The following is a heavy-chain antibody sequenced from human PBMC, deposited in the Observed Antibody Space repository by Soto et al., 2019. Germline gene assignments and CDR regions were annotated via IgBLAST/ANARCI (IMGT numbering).Heavy chain of an antibody. CDR1: GGSFSDSA. J-gene: IGHJ4*02. CDR2: IIPMFAAT. D-gene: IGHD6-25*01. Sequence: QVLLAQSGAEVRNPGSSMNVSCKASGGSFSDSAFSWVRQAPGQGLEWMGGIIPMFAATKYAQRFQGRVTNSADGFDKKVLLGANCLPTAGSGGYYRAPGGLGAVAGGPSSFGGYHYLPLGSWGQGTLVSVSS. V-gene: IGHV1-69*01. CDR3: APGGLGAVAGGPSSFGGYHYLPLGS.